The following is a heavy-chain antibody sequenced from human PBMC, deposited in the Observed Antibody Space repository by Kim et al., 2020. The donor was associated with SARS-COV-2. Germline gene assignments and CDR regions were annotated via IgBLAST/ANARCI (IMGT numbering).Heavy chain of an antibody. J-gene: IGHJ6*02. V-gene: IGHV3-11*01. CDR2: ISSSGSTI. Sequence: GGSLRLSCEASGFTFSDYYMSWIRQAPGKGLEWVSYISSSGSTIYYADSVKGRFTISRDNAKNSLYLQMNSLRAEDTAVYYCARENSHITIFGVVTRIGMDVWGQGTTVPVSS. CDR3: ARENSHITIFGVVTRIGMDV. CDR1: GFTFSDYY. D-gene: IGHD3-3*01.